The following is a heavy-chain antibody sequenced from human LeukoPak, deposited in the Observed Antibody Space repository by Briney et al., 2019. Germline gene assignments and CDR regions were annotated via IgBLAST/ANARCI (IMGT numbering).Heavy chain of an antibody. V-gene: IGHV5-51*01. D-gene: IGHD6-13*01. CDR3: ARHRTIAAAGIGDHDAFDI. J-gene: IGHJ3*02. CDR2: IYPGDSDT. CDR1: GYSFTTYW. Sequence: GESLKISCKGSGYSFTTYWIGWVRQMPGKGLEWMGIIYPGDSDTRYSPSFQGQVTISADKSISTAYLQWSSLKASDTAMYYCARHRTIAAAGIGDHDAFDIWGQGTMVTVSS.